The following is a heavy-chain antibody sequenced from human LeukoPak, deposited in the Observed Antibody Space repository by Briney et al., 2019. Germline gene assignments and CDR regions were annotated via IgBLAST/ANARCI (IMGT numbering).Heavy chain of an antibody. J-gene: IGHJ4*02. CDR2: INHSGST. CDR3: ARRKGPRQQLTAKGVYYFDY. V-gene: IGHV4-34*01. CDR1: GFTVSSNY. D-gene: IGHD6-13*01. Sequence: PGGSLRLSCAASGFTVSSNYMSWVRQPPGKGLEWIGEINHSGSTNYNPSLKSRVTISVDTSKNQFSLKLSSVTAADTAVNYCARRKGPRQQLTAKGVYYFDYWGQGTLVTVSS.